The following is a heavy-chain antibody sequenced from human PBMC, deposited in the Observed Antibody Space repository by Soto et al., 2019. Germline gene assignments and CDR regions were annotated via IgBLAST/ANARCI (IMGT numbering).Heavy chain of an antibody. CDR3: ARRYGSCFDF. V-gene: IGHV4-34*01. CDR1: GGSFSGYY. D-gene: IGHD5-18*01. Sequence: PSETLSLTCAVYGGSFSGYYWSWIRQPPGKGLEWIGEINHSGSTNYNPSLKSRVTISVDTSKNQFSLKVSSVTAADTAVYYCARRYGSCFDFWGQGTLVTSPQ. J-gene: IGHJ4*02. CDR2: INHSGST.